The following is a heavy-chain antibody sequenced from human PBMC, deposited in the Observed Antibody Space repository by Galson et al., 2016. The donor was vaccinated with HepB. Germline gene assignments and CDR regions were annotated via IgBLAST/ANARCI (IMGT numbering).Heavy chain of an antibody. D-gene: IGHD2-2*01. CDR2: IRSKVYGGTA. Sequence: SLRLSCAASGFIFGDYAMNWFRRAPGKGLEWVGFIRSKVYGGTAEYAASVKGRFTISRDDSANSAYLQMSSLKTEETALCYCSRGGVFRCNSAGCYLAHHSYLDCWGQGTLVTVSS. CDR3: SRGGVFRCNSAGCYLAHHSYLDC. J-gene: IGHJ4*02. CDR1: GFIFGDYA. V-gene: IGHV3-49*03.